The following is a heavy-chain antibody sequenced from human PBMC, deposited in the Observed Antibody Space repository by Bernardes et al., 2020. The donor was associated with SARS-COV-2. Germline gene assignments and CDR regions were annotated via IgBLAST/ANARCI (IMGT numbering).Heavy chain of an antibody. J-gene: IGHJ4*02. CDR1: GFTLSNSA. CDR3: AKEVPANDY. CDR2: ISISGASP. Sequence: GGSLRLSCAVSGFTLSNSAMSWVRQAPGKGLEWVSGISISGASPYYTESVKGRFTISRDNSKNTLYLQMNSLRAEDTAVYYCAKEVPANDYWGQGTLVTVSS. V-gene: IGHV3-23*01. D-gene: IGHD2-2*01.